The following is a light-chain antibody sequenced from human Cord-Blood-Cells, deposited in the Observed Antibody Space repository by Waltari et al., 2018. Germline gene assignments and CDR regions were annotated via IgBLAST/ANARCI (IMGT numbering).Light chain of an antibody. J-gene: IGLJ1*01. CDR3: CSYAGSSTYV. Sequence: QSALTQPASVSGSPGQSNTIPCPGTSSDVGSYNLVPWFQQHPGKAPKLMIYEGSKRPSGVSNRFSGSKSGNTASLTISGLQAEDEADYYCCSYAGSSTYVFGTGTKVTVL. CDR2: EGS. CDR1: SSDVGSYNL. V-gene: IGLV2-23*01.